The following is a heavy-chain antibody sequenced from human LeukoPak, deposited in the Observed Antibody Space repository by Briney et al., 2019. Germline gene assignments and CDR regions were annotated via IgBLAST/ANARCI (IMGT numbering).Heavy chain of an antibody. D-gene: IGHD5-18*01. CDR2: SNSDGSST. Sequence: GGSLRLSCAASGFTFSSYWMHWVRQAPGKGLVWVSRSNSDGSSTSYADSVKGRFTISRDNAKNTLYLQMNSLRAEDTAVYYCARGGGYSYGPAYYFDYWGQGTLVTVSS. V-gene: IGHV3-74*01. CDR3: ARGGGYSYGPAYYFDY. CDR1: GFTFSSYW. J-gene: IGHJ4*02.